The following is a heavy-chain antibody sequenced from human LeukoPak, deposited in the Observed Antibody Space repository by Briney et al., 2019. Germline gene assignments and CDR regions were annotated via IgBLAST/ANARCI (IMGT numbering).Heavy chain of an antibody. CDR3: ARDDSSGWYPDI. D-gene: IGHD6-19*01. CDR2: IYYSGST. CDR1: GGSISSYY. Sequence: SETLSLTXTVSGGSISSYYWSWIRQAPGKGLEWIGYIYYSGSTNYNPSLKSRVTISVDTSKNQFSLKLSSVTAADTAVYYCARDDSSGWYPDIWGQGTMVTVSS. V-gene: IGHV4-59*01. J-gene: IGHJ3*02.